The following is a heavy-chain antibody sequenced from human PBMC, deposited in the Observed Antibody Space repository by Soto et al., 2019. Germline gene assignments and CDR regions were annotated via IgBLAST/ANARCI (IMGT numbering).Heavy chain of an antibody. CDR3: AKGMEQLLPGDYFDY. Sequence: EVQLLESGGGLVQPGGSLRLSCAASGFTFSSYAMSWVRQAPGKGLEWVSATSGSGGSTYYADSVKGRFTISRDNSKNTLYLQMNSLRAEDKAVYYCAKGMEQLLPGDYFDYWGQGTLVTVSS. J-gene: IGHJ4*02. D-gene: IGHD6-6*01. V-gene: IGHV3-23*01. CDR2: TSGSGGST. CDR1: GFTFSSYA.